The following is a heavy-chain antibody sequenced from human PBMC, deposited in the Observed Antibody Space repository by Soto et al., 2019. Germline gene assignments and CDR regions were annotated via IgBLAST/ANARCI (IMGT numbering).Heavy chain of an antibody. CDR2: IYYSGST. Sequence: SETLSLTCTVSGGSVSSGSYYWSWIRQPPGKGLEWIGYIYYSGSTNYNSSLKSRVTISVDTSKNQFSLKLSSVTAADTAVYYCARNKIAAAGTLNWFDPWGQGTLVTVSS. J-gene: IGHJ5*02. D-gene: IGHD6-13*01. CDR3: ARNKIAAAGTLNWFDP. CDR1: GGSVSSGSYY. V-gene: IGHV4-61*01.